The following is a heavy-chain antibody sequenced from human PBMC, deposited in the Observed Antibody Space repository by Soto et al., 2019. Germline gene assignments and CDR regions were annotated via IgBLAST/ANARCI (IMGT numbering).Heavy chain of an antibody. CDR1: GFTFSSYD. CDR3: AKDRKLRYFDWYCNSLDY. D-gene: IGHD3-9*01. Sequence: EVQLLESGGGLVQPGGSLRLSCAASGFTFSSYDMSWVRQAPWQGLEWVSAISGSGGSTYYADSVKGRFTISRDKSKHKMYLHMNSLRAEDTAVYYCAKDRKLRYFDWYCNSLDYWCQGTLVTVSS. V-gene: IGHV3-23*01. CDR2: ISGSGGST. J-gene: IGHJ4*02.